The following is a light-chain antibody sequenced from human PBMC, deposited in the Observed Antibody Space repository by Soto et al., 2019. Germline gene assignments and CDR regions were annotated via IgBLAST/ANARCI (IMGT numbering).Light chain of an antibody. V-gene: IGKV1-9*01. CDR3: QQLMSSPIS. CDR1: QGINNY. J-gene: IGKJ5*01. CDR2: KAS. Sequence: PLAHPAQSLSASXGDRXIIPXRASQGINNYLAWYQQKPGKAPKLLIYKASTLKSGVPSRFSGSGSGTEFTLTISSLQPEDFATYYCQQLMSSPISFGQGTRIEIK.